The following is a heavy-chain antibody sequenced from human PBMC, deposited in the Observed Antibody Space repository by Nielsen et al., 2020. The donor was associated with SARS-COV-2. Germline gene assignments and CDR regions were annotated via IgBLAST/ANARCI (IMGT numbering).Heavy chain of an antibody. V-gene: IGHV6-1*01. CDR1: GDSVSSNSAA. J-gene: IGHJ4*02. D-gene: IGHD5-12*01. Sequence: LPLTCAISGDSVSSNSAAWNWIRQSPSRGLEWLGRTYYRSKWYNDYAVSVKSRITINPDTSKNQFSLQLNSVTPEDTAVYYCAREGGGYSGYDSERYFDYWGQGTLVTVSS. CDR2: TYYRSKWYN. CDR3: AREGGGYSGYDSERYFDY.